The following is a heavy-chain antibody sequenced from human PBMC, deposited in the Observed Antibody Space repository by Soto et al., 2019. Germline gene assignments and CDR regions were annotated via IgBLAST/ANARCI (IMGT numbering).Heavy chain of an antibody. CDR2: IYYNGNT. J-gene: IGHJ4*02. V-gene: IGHV4-39*01. CDR3: ARHGPLTNNWNQLNC. CDR1: GGSISRSPYY. Sequence: SETLSLTCTVSGGSISRSPYYWAWILQPPGKGLQWIGNIYYNGNTFYNPSLKSRVTISIDTSKSQFSLGLSSVTASDTAVYYCARHGPLTNNWNQLNCWGQGTLVTVSS. D-gene: IGHD1-1*01.